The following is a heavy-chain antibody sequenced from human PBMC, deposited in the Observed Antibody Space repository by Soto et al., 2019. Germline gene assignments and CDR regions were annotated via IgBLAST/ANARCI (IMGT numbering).Heavy chain of an antibody. Sequence: EVQLLESGGGLVQPGGSLKLSCTGSGFTFTNFAMSWVRQSPGKGLEWVSSISGSGAVTYYVDSLKGRFTISRDNSNNTVYPQMNSLRAEDTAEYYCERPSDFGGWYFDLWGRGTLVTVSS. J-gene: IGHJ2*01. CDR3: ERPSDFGGWYFDL. CDR2: ISGSGAVT. CDR1: GFTFTNFA. V-gene: IGHV3-23*01. D-gene: IGHD4-17*01.